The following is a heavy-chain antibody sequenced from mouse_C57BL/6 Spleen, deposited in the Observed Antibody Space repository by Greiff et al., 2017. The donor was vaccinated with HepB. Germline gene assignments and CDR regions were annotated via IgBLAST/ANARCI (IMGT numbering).Heavy chain of an antibody. V-gene: IGHV1-54*01. Sequence: QVQLQQSGAELVRPGTSVKVSCKASGYAFTNYLIEWVKQRPGQGLEWIGVINPGSGGTNYNEKFKGKATLTADKSSSTAYMQLSSLTSEDSAVYFCARRREGYFDYWGQGTTLTVSS. CDR2: INPGSGGT. J-gene: IGHJ2*01. CDR3: ARRREGYFDY. CDR1: GYAFTNYL.